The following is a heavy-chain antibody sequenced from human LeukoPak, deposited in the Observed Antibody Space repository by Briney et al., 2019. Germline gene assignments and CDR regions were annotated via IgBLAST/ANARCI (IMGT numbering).Heavy chain of an antibody. J-gene: IGHJ4*02. D-gene: IGHD4-23*01. CDR2: INHSGST. CDR3: ATRTYGGNSPFDY. Sequence: SETLSLTCAVYGGSFSGYYWSWIRQHPGKGLEWIGEINHSGSTNYNPSLKSRVTISVDTSKNQFSLKLSSVTAADTAVYYCATRTYGGNSPFDYWGQGTLVTVSS. CDR1: GGSFSGYY. V-gene: IGHV4-34*01.